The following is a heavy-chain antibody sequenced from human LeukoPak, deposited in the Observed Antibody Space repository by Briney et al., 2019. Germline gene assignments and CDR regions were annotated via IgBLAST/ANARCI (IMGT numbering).Heavy chain of an antibody. Sequence: AGGSLRLSCAASGFTFSSYRMNWVRQAPGKGLEWVSYISSSSSTIYYADSVKGRFTISRDNAKNSLYLQMNSLRAEDTAVYYCARVRRYGDIDYWGQGTLVTVSS. V-gene: IGHV3-48*04. J-gene: IGHJ4*02. CDR1: GFTFSSYR. CDR3: ARVRRYGDIDY. CDR2: ISSSSSTI. D-gene: IGHD4-17*01.